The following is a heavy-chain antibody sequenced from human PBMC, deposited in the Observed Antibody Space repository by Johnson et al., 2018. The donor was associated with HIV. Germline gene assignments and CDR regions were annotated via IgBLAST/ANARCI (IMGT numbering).Heavy chain of an antibody. CDR1: GFTFSSYA. D-gene: IGHD6-25*01. V-gene: IGHV3-30*02. CDR3: VKDLSSGYYTDALHI. Sequence: VQLVESGGGLVQPGGSLRLSCAASGFTFSSYAMHWVRQAPGKGLEWVAYVRLDGSAKYYADSVMGRFTISRDNSKNTLYRQMNSLRPEDTALYYCVKDLSSGYYTDALHIWGQGTMVTVSS. J-gene: IGHJ3*02. CDR2: VRLDGSAK.